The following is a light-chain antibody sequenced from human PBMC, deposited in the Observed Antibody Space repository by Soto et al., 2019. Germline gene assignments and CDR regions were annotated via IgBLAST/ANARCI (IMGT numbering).Light chain of an antibody. Sequence: QSALTQPPSASGSPGQSVTISCTGTSSDVGGYNYVSWYQQHPGKAPKLMIYEVSKRPSGVPDRFSGSKSGNTASLTVSGLQAEDAADYYCSSYAVSNNLRVFGGGTKVTVL. CDR1: SSDVGGYNY. J-gene: IGLJ2*01. CDR3: SSYAVSNNLRV. CDR2: EVS. V-gene: IGLV2-8*01.